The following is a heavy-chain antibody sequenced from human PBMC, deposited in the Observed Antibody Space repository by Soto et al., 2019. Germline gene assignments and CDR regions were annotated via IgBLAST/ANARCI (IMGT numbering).Heavy chain of an antibody. J-gene: IGHJ3*02. Sequence: QVQLVQSGGGVVQPGRSLRLSCAASGFTFSSYVTHWVRQAPGKGLEWVAVISHDGNNKYYADSVTGRFTISRDNSXTTXYXPMNSLTTEDTAVYYCAKGGPDCASTTCYLLVAFDIWGQGTMVTVSS. D-gene: IGHD2-2*01. CDR2: ISHDGNNK. V-gene: IGHV3-30*18. CDR1: GFTFSSYV. CDR3: AKGGPDCASTTCYLLVAFDI.